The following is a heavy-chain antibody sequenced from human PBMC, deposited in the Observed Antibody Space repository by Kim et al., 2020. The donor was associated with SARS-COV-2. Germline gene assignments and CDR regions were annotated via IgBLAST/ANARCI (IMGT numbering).Heavy chain of an antibody. CDR1: GLTFSTFS. V-gene: IGHV3-23*01. J-gene: IGHJ1*01. CDR2: ITPNGET. CDR3: ANPTKSAIDVTGGVF. D-gene: IGHD2-8*02. Sequence: GGSLRLSCAASGLTFSTFSMSWVRQAPGRGLEWVSSITPNGETHYADSVRGRFTVSRDNFKNTLYLQLNNLRPEDTATYYCANPTKSAIDVTGGVFWGQG.